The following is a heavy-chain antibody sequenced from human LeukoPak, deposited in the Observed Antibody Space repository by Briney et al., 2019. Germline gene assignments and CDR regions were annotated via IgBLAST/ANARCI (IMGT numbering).Heavy chain of an antibody. CDR1: GFTFSSHS. Sequence: GGSLRLSCAASGFTFSSHSMNWVRQAPGKGLEWVSYISSSSSTIYYTDSVEGRFTISRDNAKNSLYLQMNSLRAEDTAVYYCARGAYYYEDWGQGTLVTVSS. V-gene: IGHV3-48*01. J-gene: IGHJ4*02. CDR3: ARGAYYYED. D-gene: IGHD3-22*01. CDR2: ISSSSSTI.